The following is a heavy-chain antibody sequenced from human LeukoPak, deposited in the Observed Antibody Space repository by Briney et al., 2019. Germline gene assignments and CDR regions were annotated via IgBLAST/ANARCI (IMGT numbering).Heavy chain of an antibody. J-gene: IGHJ4*02. CDR2: ISGSGDST. CDR3: AKGSQWWLVFDY. Sequence: GGSLRLSFAASGFTFSTYGMSWVRQAPGNGLGWVSAISGSGDSTYSADSVKGRFTISRDNSRNTLYLQMNSLRAEDTAVYYCAKGSQWWLVFDYWGQGTLVTVSS. D-gene: IGHD2-15*01. CDR1: GFTFSTYG. V-gene: IGHV3-23*01.